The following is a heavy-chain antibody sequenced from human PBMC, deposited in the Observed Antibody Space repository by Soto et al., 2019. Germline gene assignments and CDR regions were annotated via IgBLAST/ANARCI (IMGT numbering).Heavy chain of an antibody. J-gene: IGHJ6*02. V-gene: IGHV3-23*01. D-gene: IGHD3-22*01. CDR1: GFTFSSYA. CDR3: AKAGMDSSGYYSIYYYYYGMDV. CDR2: ISGSGGST. Sequence: EVQLLESGGGLVQPGGSLRLSCAASGFTFSSYAMSWVRQAPGKGLEWVSAISGSGGSTYYADSVKGRFTISRDNSKNTLYLQMNSLRAEDTAVYYCAKAGMDSSGYYSIYYYYYGMDVWGQGTTVTVSS.